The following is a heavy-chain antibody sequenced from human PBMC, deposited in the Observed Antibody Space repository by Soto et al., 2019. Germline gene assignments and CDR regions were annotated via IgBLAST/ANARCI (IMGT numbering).Heavy chain of an antibody. J-gene: IGHJ3*02. V-gene: IGHV4-4*02. Sequence: QVQLQESGPGLVKPSGTLSLTCAVSGGSISSSNWWSWVRQPPGKGLGWIGEIYHSGSTNYNPSLKNRVTISVDKSKNQFALKLSSVTAADTAVYYCARDTCSSTSCYGLDAFDIWGQGTMVTVSS. CDR3: ARDTCSSTSCYGLDAFDI. CDR1: GGSISSSNW. CDR2: IYHSGST. D-gene: IGHD2-2*01.